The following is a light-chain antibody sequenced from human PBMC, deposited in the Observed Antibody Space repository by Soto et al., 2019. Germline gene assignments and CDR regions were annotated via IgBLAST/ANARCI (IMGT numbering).Light chain of an antibody. CDR3: QQLNS. CDR2: AAS. Sequence: DIQLTQSPSFLSASVADRVTITCRASQVISSYLAWYQQKPGKAPKLLIYAASTLQSGVPSRFSGSGSGTEFTLTITSLQPEDFATYYCQQLNSFGPGTKVDIK. CDR1: QVISSY. V-gene: IGKV1-9*01. J-gene: IGKJ3*01.